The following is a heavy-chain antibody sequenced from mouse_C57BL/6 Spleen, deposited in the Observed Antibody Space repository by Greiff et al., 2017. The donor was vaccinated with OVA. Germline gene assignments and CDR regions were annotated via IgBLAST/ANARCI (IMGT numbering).Heavy chain of an antibody. D-gene: IGHD1-1*01. V-gene: IGHV14-2*01. Sequence: EVKLQESGAELVKPGASVKLSCTASGFNIKDYYMHWVKQRTEQGLEWIGRIDPEDGETKYAPKFQGKATITADTSSNTAYLQLSSLTSEDTAVYYCARSHYGSSPYWYFDVWGTGTTVTVSS. CDR3: ARSHYGSSPYWYFDV. J-gene: IGHJ1*03. CDR1: GFNIKDYY. CDR2: IDPEDGET.